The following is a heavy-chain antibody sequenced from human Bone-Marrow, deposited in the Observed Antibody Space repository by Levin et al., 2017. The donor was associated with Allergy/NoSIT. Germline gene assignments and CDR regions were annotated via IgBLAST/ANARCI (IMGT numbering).Heavy chain of an antibody. CDR3: ARPDCSGTSCYYFFDS. J-gene: IGHJ4*02. Sequence: ETLSLTCAASGFTFSRYSMNWVRQAPGRGLEWVSYISRSSSTISYADSVKGRFTISRDNAKNSLYLQMNSLRDEDTAVYYCARPDCSGTSCYYFFDSWGQGTLVTVSS. V-gene: IGHV3-48*02. D-gene: IGHD2-2*01. CDR2: ISRSSSTI. CDR1: GFTFSRYS.